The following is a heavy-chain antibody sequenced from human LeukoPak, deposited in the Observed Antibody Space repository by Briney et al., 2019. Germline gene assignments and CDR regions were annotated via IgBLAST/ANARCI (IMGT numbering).Heavy chain of an antibody. CDR1: GFTFSSYW. CDR3: TRVEYGSSWTPFDH. Sequence: PGGSLRLSRAASGFTFSSYWMHWVRQAPGKGLVWVSRINTDGSGTTYADSVKGRFTISRDNAKNTLYLQMSSLRVEDTAVYYCTRVEYGSSWTPFDHWGQGTLVTVSS. D-gene: IGHD6-13*01. J-gene: IGHJ4*02. CDR2: INTDGSGT. V-gene: IGHV3-74*01.